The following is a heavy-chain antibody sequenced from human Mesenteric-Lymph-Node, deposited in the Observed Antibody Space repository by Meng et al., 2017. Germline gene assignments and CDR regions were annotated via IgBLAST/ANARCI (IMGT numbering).Heavy chain of an antibody. CDR2: IYPGDSDT. V-gene: IGHV5-51*01. CDR3: ARLSGSGSYYNTRGDLGY. CDR1: GYSFTSYW. D-gene: IGHD3-10*01. J-gene: IGHJ4*02. Sequence: GESLKISCKGSGYSFTSYWIGWVRQRPGKGLEWMGIIYPGDSDTKYSPSFQGQVIMSADKSSNTAYLQWSSLKASDTAIYYCARLSGSGSYYNTRGDLGYWGQGTLVTVSS.